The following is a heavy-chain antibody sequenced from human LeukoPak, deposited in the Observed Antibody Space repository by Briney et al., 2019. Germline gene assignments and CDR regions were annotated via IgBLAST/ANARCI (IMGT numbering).Heavy chain of an antibody. CDR3: ARDGCSSTSCYADWFDP. CDR2: MNSDGSST. Sequence: GGSLRLSCAASGFTFSSYWMHGVRHAPGKGLVWVSRMNSDGSSTIYADSVKGRFTISRDNAKNTLYLQMNSLRAEDTAVYYCARDGCSSTSCYADWFDPWGQGTLVTVSS. CDR1: GFTFSSYW. D-gene: IGHD2-2*01. J-gene: IGHJ5*02. V-gene: IGHV3-74*01.